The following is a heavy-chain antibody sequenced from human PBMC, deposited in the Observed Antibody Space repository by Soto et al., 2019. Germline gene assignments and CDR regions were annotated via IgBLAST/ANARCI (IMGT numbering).Heavy chain of an antibody. V-gene: IGHV3-30-3*01. Sequence: QVQLVESGGGVVQPGRSLRLSCAASGFTFSSYAMHWVRQAPGKGLEWVAVISYDGSNKYYADSVKGRFTISRDNSKNTLYLQMNSLRAEDTAVYYCARGGYGSGSFDYWGQGTLVTVSS. J-gene: IGHJ4*02. D-gene: IGHD3-10*01. CDR3: ARGGYGSGSFDY. CDR2: ISYDGSNK. CDR1: GFTFSSYA.